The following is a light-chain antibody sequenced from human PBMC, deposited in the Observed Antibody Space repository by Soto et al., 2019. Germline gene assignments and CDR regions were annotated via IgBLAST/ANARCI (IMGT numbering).Light chain of an antibody. V-gene: IGKV1-13*02. CDR2: DVF. J-gene: IGKJ5*01. Sequence: AIQLTPSPSSLSASVGDRETNTFRASQGIGSSAFAWYQQKPGEVPKLLIYDVFNLHSGVPSRFSGSGSGTDFTLTISSLQPEDFATYYCQQFDTYPLTFGQGTRLEIK. CDR1: QGIGSSA. CDR3: QQFDTYPLT.